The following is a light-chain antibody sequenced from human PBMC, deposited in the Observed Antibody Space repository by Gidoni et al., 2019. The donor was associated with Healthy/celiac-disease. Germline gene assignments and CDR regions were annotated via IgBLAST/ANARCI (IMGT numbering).Light chain of an antibody. CDR1: QSISSW. CDR3: QQYNSYSSALT. CDR2: DAS. Sequence: DIQMTRSHSQLSASVGDRVTITCRASQSISSWLSWNQQKTGNAPKLLIYDASSLESGVPARFSGSASGTEFTLTISSLQPDYFATYYCQQYNSYSSALTFGGGTKVAIK. V-gene: IGKV1-5*01. J-gene: IGKJ4*01.